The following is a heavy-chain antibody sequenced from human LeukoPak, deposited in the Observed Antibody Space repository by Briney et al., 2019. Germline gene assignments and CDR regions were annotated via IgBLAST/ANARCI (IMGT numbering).Heavy chain of an antibody. CDR3: ARDIVATISGDY. D-gene: IGHD5-12*01. V-gene: IGHV4-39*01. Sequence: NPSETLSLTCTVSGGSISSSSYYWGWIRQPPGKGLEWIGSIYYSGSTYYNPSLKSRVTISVDTSKNQFSLKLSSVTAADTAVYYCARDIVATISGDYWGQGTLVTVSS. CDR1: GGSISSSSYY. J-gene: IGHJ4*02. CDR2: IYYSGST.